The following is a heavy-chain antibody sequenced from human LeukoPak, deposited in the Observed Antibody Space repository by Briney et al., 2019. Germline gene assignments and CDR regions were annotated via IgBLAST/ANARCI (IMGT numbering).Heavy chain of an antibody. J-gene: IGHJ4*02. CDR1: GFTFSSYA. CDR2: ISGSGGST. Sequence: GGSLRLSCAASGFTFSSYAMSWVRQAPGKGLEWVSAISGSGGSTYYADSVKGRFTISRDKSKNTLYLQMNSLRAEDTAVYYCAKDFTLDGYDSSGYYGANFDYWGQGTLVTVSS. CDR3: AKDFTLDGYDSSGYYGANFDY. D-gene: IGHD3-22*01. V-gene: IGHV3-23*01.